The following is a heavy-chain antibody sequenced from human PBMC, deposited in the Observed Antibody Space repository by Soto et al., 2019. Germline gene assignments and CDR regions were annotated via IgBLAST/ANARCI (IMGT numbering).Heavy chain of an antibody. Sequence: PETLSLTCTVSGGSISSYYWSWIRQPPGKGLEWIGYIYYSGSTNYNPSLKSRVTISVDTSKNQFSLKLSSVTAADTAVYYCARRAYGSGSFHMDVWGKGTTVTVSS. J-gene: IGHJ6*03. CDR2: IYYSGST. CDR1: GGSISSYY. V-gene: IGHV4-59*08. CDR3: ARRAYGSGSFHMDV. D-gene: IGHD3-10*01.